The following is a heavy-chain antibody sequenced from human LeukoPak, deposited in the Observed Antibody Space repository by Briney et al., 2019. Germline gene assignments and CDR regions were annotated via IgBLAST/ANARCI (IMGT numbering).Heavy chain of an antibody. Sequence: PSETLSLTCAVSGGSISSGGYSWSWIRQSPGKGLEWIGYIYHSGSTYYNPSLKSRVTISVDRSKNQFSLKLSSVTAADTAVYYCARTNWEYYFDYWGQGTLVTVSS. CDR2: IYHSGST. CDR1: GGSISSGGYS. D-gene: IGHD7-27*01. V-gene: IGHV4-30-2*06. CDR3: ARTNWEYYFDY. J-gene: IGHJ4*02.